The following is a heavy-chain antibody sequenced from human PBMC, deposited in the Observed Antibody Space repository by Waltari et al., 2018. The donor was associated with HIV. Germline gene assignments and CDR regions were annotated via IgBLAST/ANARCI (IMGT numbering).Heavy chain of an antibody. Sequence: QVPLVQSGAEVKKPGASVKVSCKASGYTLTSYAIHWVRQAPGQRLEWMGWINAGNDNTKYSQKFQGRVTITRDTSANTAYMELSSLRSEDTAVYYCARWFSSSWYYYGMDVWGQGTTVTVSS. CDR1: GYTLTSYA. CDR3: ARWFSSSWYYYGMDV. V-gene: IGHV1-3*01. J-gene: IGHJ6*02. D-gene: IGHD6-13*01. CDR2: INAGNDNT.